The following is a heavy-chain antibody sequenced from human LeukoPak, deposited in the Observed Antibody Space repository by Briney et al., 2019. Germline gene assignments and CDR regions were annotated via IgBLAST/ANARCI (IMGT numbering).Heavy chain of an antibody. CDR3: ARGRYSGGNGNYFDH. J-gene: IGHJ4*02. Sequence: SETLSLTCTVSGYSISSGYFWGWLRQPPGKGLEWIGSIYHSGSTYYNPSLQSRVTMSVDTSKNQFSLKLNSVTAAETAVYYCARGRYSGGNGNYFDHWGQGTLVSVSS. D-gene: IGHD1-26*01. CDR2: IYHSGST. V-gene: IGHV4-38-2*02. CDR1: GYSISSGYF.